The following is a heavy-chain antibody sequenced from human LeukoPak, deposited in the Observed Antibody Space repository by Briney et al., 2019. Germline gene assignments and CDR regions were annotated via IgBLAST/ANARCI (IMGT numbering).Heavy chain of an antibody. CDR1: GGSISSGDYY. CDR3: ARGSVYYYYYMDV. CDR2: IYYSGST. V-gene: IGHV4-30-4*08. J-gene: IGHJ6*03. Sequence: SETLSLTCAVSGGSISSGDYYWSWIRQPPGKGLEWIGCIYYSGSTYYNPSLKSRVTISVDTSKNQFSLKLSSVTAADTAVYYCARGSVYYYYYMDVWGKGTTVTVSS.